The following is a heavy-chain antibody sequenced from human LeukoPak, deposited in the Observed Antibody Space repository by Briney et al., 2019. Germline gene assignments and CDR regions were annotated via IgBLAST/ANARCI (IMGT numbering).Heavy chain of an antibody. CDR3: ARQLGAVAAPLDY. Sequence: SSETLSLTCTVSGGSISSGSYYWGWIRQPPGKGLEWIGSIYYSGSSYYNPSLKSRVTISTDTSKNQFSLKLSSVTAADTAVYYCARQLGAVAAPLDYWGQGTLVTVSS. D-gene: IGHD6-19*01. V-gene: IGHV4-39*07. CDR2: IYYSGSS. J-gene: IGHJ4*02. CDR1: GGSISSGSYY.